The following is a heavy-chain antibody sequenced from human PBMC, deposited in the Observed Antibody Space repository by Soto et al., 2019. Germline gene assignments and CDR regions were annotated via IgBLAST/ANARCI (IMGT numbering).Heavy chain of an antibody. CDR2: ISTYNGNT. D-gene: IGHD3-10*01. V-gene: IGHV1-18*01. CDR1: GYTFTSYG. Sequence: GASVKVSCKASGYTFTSYGISWVRQAPGQGLEWMGWISTYNGNTKYAQKLQGRVTITADKSTSTAYMELSSLRSEDTAVYYCAREEYYYGSGAFFDYWGQGTLVTVSS. J-gene: IGHJ4*02. CDR3: AREEYYYGSGAFFDY.